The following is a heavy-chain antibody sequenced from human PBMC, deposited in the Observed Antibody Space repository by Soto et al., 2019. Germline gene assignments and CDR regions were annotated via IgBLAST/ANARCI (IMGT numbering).Heavy chain of an antibody. CDR3: AKDFPRIQLSFRDFDY. CDR1: GFTFSSYA. V-gene: IGHV3-23*01. D-gene: IGHD5-18*01. CDR2: ISGSGGST. J-gene: IGHJ4*02. Sequence: GGSLRLSCAASGFTFSSYAMSWVRQAPGKGLEWVSAISGSGGSTYYADSVKGRFTISRDNSKNTLYLQMNSLRAEDTAVYYCAKDFPRIQLSFRDFDYWGQGPLVTVSS.